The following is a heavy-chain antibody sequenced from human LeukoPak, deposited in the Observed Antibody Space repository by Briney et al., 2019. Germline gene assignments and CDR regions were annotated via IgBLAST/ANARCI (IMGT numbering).Heavy chain of an antibody. CDR3: ARDHNYAFDY. V-gene: IGHV3-48*01. Sequence: PGGSLRLSCAVSGFIFSSYSMNWVRQAPGKGLEWVSYISRSSGTINYADSVKGRFTISGDNARNSLYLQMNSLRAEDTAVCYCARDHNYAFDYWGQGTLVTVSS. CDR2: ISRSSGTI. J-gene: IGHJ4*02. D-gene: IGHD5-18*01. CDR1: GFIFSSYS.